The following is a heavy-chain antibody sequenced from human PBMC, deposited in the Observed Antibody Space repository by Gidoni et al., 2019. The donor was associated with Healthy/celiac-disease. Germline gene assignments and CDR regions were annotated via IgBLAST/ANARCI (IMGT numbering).Heavy chain of an antibody. CDR2: IYHSGST. J-gene: IGHJ3*02. CDR3: ARANDYIWGSYRSIFAFDI. V-gene: IGHV4-38-2*01. CDR1: GDSSSSGYY. Sequence: QVQLQESGPGLVKPSENVSLTCAFSGDSSSSGYYWGWIRQPPGQGLEWIGRIYHSGSTYYNPSLKSRVTISVDTSKNQFSLKLRSVTAADTAVYYCARANDYIWGSYRSIFAFDIWGQGTMVTVSS. D-gene: IGHD3-16*02.